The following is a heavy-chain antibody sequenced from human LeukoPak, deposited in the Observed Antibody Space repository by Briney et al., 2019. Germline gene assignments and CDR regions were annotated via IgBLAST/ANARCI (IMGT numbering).Heavy chain of an antibody. Sequence: PGGSLRLSCAASGFTFSSYWMSWVRQAPGKGLEWVANIKQDGSEKYYVDSVKGRFTISRDNAKNSLYLQMNSLRAEDTAVYYCARDPKLVYYYYGMDVWGQGTTVTVSS. CDR2: IKQDGSEK. D-gene: IGHD3-10*01. J-gene: IGHJ6*02. CDR3: ARDPKLVYYYYGMDV. CDR1: GFTFSSYW. V-gene: IGHV3-7*01.